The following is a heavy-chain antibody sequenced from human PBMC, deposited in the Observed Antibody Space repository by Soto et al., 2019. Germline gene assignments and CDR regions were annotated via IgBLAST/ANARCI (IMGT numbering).Heavy chain of an antibody. J-gene: IGHJ3*02. CDR1: GGSFSGYY. CDR2: MNHSGIT. Sequence: QVQLQQWGAGLLKPSETLSLTCAIYGGSFSGYYWSWIRQPPGKGLEWIGEMNHSGITNYNPSLKCPLTISVDTSKNQFSLKLSSVTTADTAVYYCARGSKDFWSGSYAFDIWGQGTMVTVSS. D-gene: IGHD3-3*01. CDR3: ARGSKDFWSGSYAFDI. V-gene: IGHV4-34*01.